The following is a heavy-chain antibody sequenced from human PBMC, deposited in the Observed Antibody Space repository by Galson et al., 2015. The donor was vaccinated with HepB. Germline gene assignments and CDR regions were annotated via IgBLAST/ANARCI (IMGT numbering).Heavy chain of an antibody. CDR3: ARDILTGLLGW. V-gene: IGHV3-53*05. CDR2: IYSGGST. D-gene: IGHD3-9*01. J-gene: IGHJ4*02. CDR1: GFTVSSNY. Sequence: SLRLSCAASGFTVSSNYMSWVRQAPGKGLEWVSVIYSGGSTYYADSVRGRFTISRDNSKNTLYLQMNSLRAEDTAVYYCARDILTGLLGWWGQGTLVTVSS.